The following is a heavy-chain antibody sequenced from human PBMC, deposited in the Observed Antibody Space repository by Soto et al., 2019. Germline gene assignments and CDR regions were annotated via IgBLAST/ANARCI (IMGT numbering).Heavy chain of an antibody. CDR3: ARVGYCSSDSCPPIDY. J-gene: IGHJ4*02. D-gene: IGHD2-15*01. CDR2: LSSSSSYI. CDR1: GFTFSSYS. Sequence: EVQLVESGGGLVKPGGSLRLSCAASGFTFSSYSMNWVRQAPGKGLEWVSTLSSSSSYIYYADSVKGRFTISRDNAKNSLFLQMNSLRAEDTAVYYCARVGYCSSDSCPPIDYWGQGTLVIVSS. V-gene: IGHV3-21*06.